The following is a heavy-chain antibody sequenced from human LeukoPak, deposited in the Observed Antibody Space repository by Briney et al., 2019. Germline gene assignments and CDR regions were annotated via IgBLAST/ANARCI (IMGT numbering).Heavy chain of an antibody. V-gene: IGHV1-2*04. J-gene: IGHJ5*02. D-gene: IGHD6-13*01. Sequence: ASVKVSCKASGYTFTGYYMHWVRQAPGQGLEWMGWINPNSGGTNYAQKFQGWVTMTRDTSISTAYMELSRLRSDDTAVYYCARDGGMYSSSWFDPWGQGTLVTVSS. CDR1: GYTFTGYY. CDR2: INPNSGGT. CDR3: ARDGGMYSSSWFDP.